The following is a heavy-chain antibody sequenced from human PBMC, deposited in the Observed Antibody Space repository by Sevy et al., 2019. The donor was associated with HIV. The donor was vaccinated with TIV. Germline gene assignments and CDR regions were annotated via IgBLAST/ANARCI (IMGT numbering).Heavy chain of an antibody. V-gene: IGHV3-30*02. CDR1: GFTFSSYG. CDR3: AKDGEGGIVVVVAAHFDY. Sequence: GGSLRLSCAASGFTFSSYGMHWVRQAPGEGLQWVAFIRYDGSNKYYADSVKGRFTISRDNSKNTLYLQMNSLRAEDTAVYYCAKDGEGGIVVVVAAHFDYWGQGTLVTVSS. CDR2: IRYDGSNK. D-gene: IGHD2-15*01. J-gene: IGHJ4*02.